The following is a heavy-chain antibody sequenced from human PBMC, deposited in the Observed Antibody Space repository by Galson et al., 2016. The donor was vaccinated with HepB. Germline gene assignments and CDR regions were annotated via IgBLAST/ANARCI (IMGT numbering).Heavy chain of an antibody. V-gene: IGHV3-30*04. J-gene: IGHJ4*02. Sequence: SLRLSCAAAGFTFSSYTLHWVRQAPGKGLEWVAVISYDATEKFYADSVKGRFSISRDNSNNTLYLQMNSLRPEDTAVYFCARVQLVWFGGYFFDNWGQGTLVTVSS. CDR2: ISYDATEK. CDR3: ARVQLVWFGGYFFDN. CDR1: GFTFSSYT. D-gene: IGHD3-10*01.